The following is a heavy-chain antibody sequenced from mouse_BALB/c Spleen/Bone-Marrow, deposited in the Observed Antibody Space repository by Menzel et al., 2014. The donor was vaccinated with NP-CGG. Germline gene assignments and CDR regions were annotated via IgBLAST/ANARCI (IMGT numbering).Heavy chain of an antibody. J-gene: IGHJ2*01. Sequence: VQVQQSGAGLVKPGASVKLSCKASGYTFTEYIIHWVKQRSGQGLEWIGWFYPGSGSIKYNEKFKDKATLTADKSSSSVYMELSRLTSEDSAVYFCARHEGGEMGFDYWGQGTTLTVSS. D-gene: IGHD2-3*01. V-gene: IGHV1-62-2*01. CDR2: FYPGSGSI. CDR1: GYTFTEYI. CDR3: ARHEGGEMGFDY.